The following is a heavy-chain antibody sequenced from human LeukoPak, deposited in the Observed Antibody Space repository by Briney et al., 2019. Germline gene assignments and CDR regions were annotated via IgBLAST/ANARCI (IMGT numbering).Heavy chain of an antibody. CDR2: IVTSDSYK. J-gene: IGHJ6*04. CDR1: GYSFTSYW. D-gene: IGHD2-15*01. V-gene: IGHV5-10-1*01. CDR3: ARHGRVVVVANHGMDV. Sequence: GESLRISCKGSGYSFTSYWISWVRQMPGKGLEWMGRIVTSDSYKNYSPSFQGHVTISADKSISTAYLQWSSLKASDTAMYYCARHGRVVVVANHGMDVWGKGTTVTVSS.